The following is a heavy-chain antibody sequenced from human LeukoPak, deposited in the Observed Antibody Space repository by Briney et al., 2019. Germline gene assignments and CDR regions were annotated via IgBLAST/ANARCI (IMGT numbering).Heavy chain of an antibody. CDR3: ARWTYYDSSGYYYDY. J-gene: IGHJ4*02. Sequence: SETLSLTCAVYGGSFSGYYWSWIRQPPGKGLEWIGEINHSGSTNYNPSLKRRVTISVDTSKNQFSLKLSSVTAADTAVYYCARWTYYDSSGYYYDYWGQGTLVTVSS. D-gene: IGHD3-22*01. CDR1: GGSFSGYY. CDR2: INHSGST. V-gene: IGHV4-34*01.